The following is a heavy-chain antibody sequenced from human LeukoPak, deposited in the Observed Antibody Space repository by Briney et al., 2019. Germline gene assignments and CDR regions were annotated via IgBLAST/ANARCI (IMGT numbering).Heavy chain of an antibody. CDR3: AKVPRYCSGGSCYGGWFDP. CDR2: ISGSGNSI. CDR1: GFTFISYG. Sequence: GGSLRLSCEASGFTFISYGVHWVRQAPGKGLEWVSAISGSGNSIYYADSVKGRFTITRDNSKNTLSLQMNSLRAEDTAVYYCAKVPRYCSGGSCYGGWFDPWGQGTLVTVSS. V-gene: IGHV3-23*01. J-gene: IGHJ5*02. D-gene: IGHD2-15*01.